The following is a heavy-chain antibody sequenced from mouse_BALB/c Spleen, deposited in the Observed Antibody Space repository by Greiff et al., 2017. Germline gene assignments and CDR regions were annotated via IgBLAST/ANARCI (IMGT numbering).Heavy chain of an antibody. CDR1: GYSFTSYW. D-gene: IGHD1-1*01. V-gene: IGHV1-61*01. J-gene: IGHJ4*01. CDR2: IQPSDSET. Sequence: VQLQQPGAELVRPGASVKLSCKASGYSFTSYWMNWVKQRPGQGLEWIGMIQPSDSETRLNQKFKDKATLTVDKSSSTAYRQLSSPTSEDSAVYYCARRQRWTTVVAPMDYWGQGTSVTVSS. CDR3: ARRQRWTTVVAPMDY.